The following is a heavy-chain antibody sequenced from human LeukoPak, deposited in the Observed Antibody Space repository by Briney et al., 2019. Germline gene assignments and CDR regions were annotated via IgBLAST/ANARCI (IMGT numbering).Heavy chain of an antibody. V-gene: IGHV3-48*01. CDR3: ARFIWPYYYYMDV. CDR1: GFTFSSYS. J-gene: IGHJ6*03. Sequence: GGSPRLSCAASGFTFSSYSMNWVRQAPGKGLEWVSCISSSSSTIYYADSVKGRFTISRDNAKNSLYLQMNSLRAEDTAVYYCARFIWPYYYYMDVWGKGTTVTVSS. CDR2: ISSSSSTI. D-gene: IGHD2-21*01.